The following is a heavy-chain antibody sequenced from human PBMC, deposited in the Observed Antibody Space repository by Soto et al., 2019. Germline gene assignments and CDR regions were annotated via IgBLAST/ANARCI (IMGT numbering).Heavy chain of an antibody. J-gene: IGHJ4*02. Sequence: PSLTCTVSGDSINSADYYWSWLRQPPGKGLEWIGYIYYSRSDYYNPSLGRRATITIDTSRNQFSLNLMSVTAADTAVYYCARVVQFYDSSGYSFYYFDYWGQGALVTVSS. V-gene: IGHV4-30-4*01. D-gene: IGHD3-22*01. CDR1: GDSINSADYY. CDR2: IYYSRSD. CDR3: ARVVQFYDSSGYSFYYFDY.